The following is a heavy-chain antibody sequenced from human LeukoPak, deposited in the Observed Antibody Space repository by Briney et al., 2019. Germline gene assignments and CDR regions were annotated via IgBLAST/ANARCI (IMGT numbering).Heavy chain of an antibody. D-gene: IGHD3-10*01. Sequence: PSETLSLTCAVYGGSFSGYYWSWIRQPPGKGLEWIGEISHSGSTNYNPSLKSRVTISVDTSKNQFSPKLSSVTAADTAVYYCARASMVRGVTWGQGTLVTVSS. CDR3: ARASMVRGVT. CDR1: GGSFSGYY. V-gene: IGHV4-34*01. J-gene: IGHJ4*02. CDR2: ISHSGST.